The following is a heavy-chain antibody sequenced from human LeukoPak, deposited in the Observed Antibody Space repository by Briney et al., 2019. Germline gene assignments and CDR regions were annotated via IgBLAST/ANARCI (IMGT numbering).Heavy chain of an antibody. CDR1: GITFSSYA. J-gene: IGHJ3*02. D-gene: IGHD3-22*01. CDR3: ARDNSYDSSGYRGGLDI. V-gene: IGHV3-30*04. Sequence: GRSLRLSCEASGITFSSYAMHWVRQAPGKGLEWVAVISYDGSNKYYADSVKGRFTISRDNAKNSLYLQMNSLRAEDTAVYYCARDNSYDSSGYRGGLDIWGQGTMVTVSS. CDR2: ISYDGSNK.